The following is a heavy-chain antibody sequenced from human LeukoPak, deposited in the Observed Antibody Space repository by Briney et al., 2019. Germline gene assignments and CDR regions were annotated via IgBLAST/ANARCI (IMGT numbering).Heavy chain of an antibody. D-gene: IGHD5-24*01. CDR3: AKRGNYNYFDS. CDR2: ISSNGGST. Sequence: GGSLRLSCSASGFTFSIYAMHWVRQAPGMGLEYVSTISSNGGSTFYADSVKGRFTISRDNSKNSLYLQMNSLRIEDTALYYCAKRGNYNYFDSWGQGTLVTVSS. V-gene: IGHV3-64*04. J-gene: IGHJ4*02. CDR1: GFTFSIYA.